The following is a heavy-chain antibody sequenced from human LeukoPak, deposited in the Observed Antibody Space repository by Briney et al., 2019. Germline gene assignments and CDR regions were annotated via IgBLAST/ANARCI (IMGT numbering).Heavy chain of an antibody. CDR2: ISAYNGST. Sequence: GASVKVSCKASGYTFTSYGISWVRQAPGQGLEWMGWISAYNGSTNYAQKLQGRVTMTTDTSTSTAYMELRSLRSDDTAVYYCARDSGSYSGDYYYYMDVWGKGTTVTVSS. V-gene: IGHV1-18*01. D-gene: IGHD1-26*01. CDR3: ARDSGSYSGDYYYYMDV. J-gene: IGHJ6*03. CDR1: GYTFTSYG.